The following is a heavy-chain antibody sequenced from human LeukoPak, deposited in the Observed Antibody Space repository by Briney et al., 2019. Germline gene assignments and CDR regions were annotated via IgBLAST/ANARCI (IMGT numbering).Heavy chain of an antibody. J-gene: IGHJ5*02. D-gene: IGHD3-10*01. CDR3: ARGVPYYYGSGSYYNVRKTLSWLDP. Sequence: PSETLSLTCAVYGGSISGDYWSWIRQPSGKGLEWIGEINHSVSINYNPPLKSRVTISVDTSKNQFSLKLSSVTAADTAVYYCARGVPYYYGSGSYYNVRKTLSWLDPWGQGTLVTVSS. CDR2: INHSVSI. CDR1: GGSISGDY. V-gene: IGHV4-34*01.